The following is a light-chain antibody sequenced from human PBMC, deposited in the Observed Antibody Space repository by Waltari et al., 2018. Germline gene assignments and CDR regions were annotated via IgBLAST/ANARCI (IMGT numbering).Light chain of an antibody. CDR1: SSDVGGHEF. J-gene: IGLJ1*01. V-gene: IGLV2-14*01. CDR2: EVS. CDR3: SSYTSGSIVV. Sequence: QSALTQPASVSGSPGQSITISCTGTSSDVGGHEFVSWYQQHPGKAPKLIIYEVSNRPSGFSHRFFGSKSGSTASLTISGLQAEDEADYYCSSYTSGSIVVFGTGTKVTVL.